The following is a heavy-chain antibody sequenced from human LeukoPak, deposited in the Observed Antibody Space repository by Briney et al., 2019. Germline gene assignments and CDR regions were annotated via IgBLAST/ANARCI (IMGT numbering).Heavy chain of an antibody. D-gene: IGHD3-10*01. V-gene: IGHV3-23*01. J-gene: IGHJ4*02. CDR3: GKGRYPGLGYYLKSHDD. Sequence: GGSLRLSCTASGFNFSNYVMSWVRQAPGKGLEWVSLISGNGDRTYYAESVKGGFTVSRDNSRNTLFLQMYNLGVEDTGVYSLGKGRYPGLGYYLKSHDDWGQGTLVTVSS. CDR2: ISGNGDRT. CDR1: GFNFSNYV.